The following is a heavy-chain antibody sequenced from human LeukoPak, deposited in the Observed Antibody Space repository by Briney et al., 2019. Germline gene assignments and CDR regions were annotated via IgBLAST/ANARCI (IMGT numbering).Heavy chain of an antibody. CDR2: IYYSGST. D-gene: IGHD4-17*01. CDR1: GGSISSGGYY. J-gene: IGHJ4*02. V-gene: IGHV4-31*03. CDR3: ARVSLSTVKGSFDY. Sequence: KSSETLSLTCTVSGGSISSGGYYWSWIRQHPGKGLEWIGYIYYSGSTSYNPSLKSRVTISVDTSKNQFSLKLSSVTAADTAVYYCARVSLSTVKGSFDYWGQGTLVTVSS.